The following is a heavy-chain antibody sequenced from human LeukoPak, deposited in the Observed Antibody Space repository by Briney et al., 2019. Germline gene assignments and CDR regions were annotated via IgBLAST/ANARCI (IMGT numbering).Heavy chain of an antibody. Sequence: GGSLRLSCAASGFTFGDYYMSWFRQAPGKGLEWVSAISNNGGYTYYADSVQGRFTISRDNSKSTLCLQMNSLRAEDTAVYYCAKQLGYCSDGSCYFPYWGQGTLVTVSS. J-gene: IGHJ4*02. CDR2: ISNNGGYT. V-gene: IGHV3-23*01. D-gene: IGHD2-15*01. CDR1: GFTFGDYY. CDR3: AKQLGYCSDGSCYFPY.